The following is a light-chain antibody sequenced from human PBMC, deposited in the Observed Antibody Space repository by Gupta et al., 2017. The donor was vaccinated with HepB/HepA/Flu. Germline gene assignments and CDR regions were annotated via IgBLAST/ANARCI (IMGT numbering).Light chain of an antibody. Sequence: SYDLTKPPSASASPGQTASITCSGDKVGDKYALWYQQKPGQSPVLVIYQDSKRPSGIPERFSGSNSGNTATLTISGTQAMDESYYYCQAWDGSTVVFGGGTKLTVL. CDR1: KVGDKY. CDR2: QDS. J-gene: IGLJ2*01. V-gene: IGLV3-1*01. CDR3: QAWDGSTVV.